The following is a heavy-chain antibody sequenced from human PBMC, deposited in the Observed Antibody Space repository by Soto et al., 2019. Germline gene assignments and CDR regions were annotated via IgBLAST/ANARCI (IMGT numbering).Heavy chain of an antibody. Sequence: PSETLYLTCAVYGVPFSGYYCSWIRQSPGKVLDCIGEINHIGNTNYNPSPKSRVTMLVDTSKNQFYLRLRYVTAADTAVYYCANLIVFHSSYYHDYWGHGTLVTVSS. CDR3: ANLIVFHSSYYHDY. D-gene: IGHD1-26*01. J-gene: IGHJ4*01. CDR1: GVPFSGYY. CDR2: INHIGNT. V-gene: IGHV4-34*10.